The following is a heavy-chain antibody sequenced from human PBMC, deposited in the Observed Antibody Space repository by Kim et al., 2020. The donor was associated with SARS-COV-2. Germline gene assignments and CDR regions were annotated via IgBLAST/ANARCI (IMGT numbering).Heavy chain of an antibody. Sequence: GESLKISCKGSGYSFTSYWISWVRQMPGKGLEWMGRIDPSDSYTNYSPSFQDHVTISADKSISTAYLQWSSLKASDTAMYYCARRVDDSSGYEDYWGQGTLVTVSS. CDR2: IDPSDSYT. V-gene: IGHV5-10-1*01. D-gene: IGHD3-22*01. CDR1: GYSFTSYW. J-gene: IGHJ4*02. CDR3: ARRVDDSSGYEDY.